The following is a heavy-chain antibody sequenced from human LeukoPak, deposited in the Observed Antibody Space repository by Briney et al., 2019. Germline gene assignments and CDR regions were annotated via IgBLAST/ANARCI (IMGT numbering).Heavy chain of an antibody. D-gene: IGHD3-10*01. J-gene: IGHJ4*02. Sequence: GASVKVSCKAAGYTFTGYYMHWVRQAPGQGLEWMGWINPNSGGTNYAQKFQGRVTMTRDTSISTAYMELSRLRSDDTAVYYCARDLYYYGSGSYYILVRGGYYFDYWGQGTLVTVSS. CDR2: INPNSGGT. CDR1: GYTFTGYY. CDR3: ARDLYYYGSGSYYILVRGGYYFDY. V-gene: IGHV1-2*02.